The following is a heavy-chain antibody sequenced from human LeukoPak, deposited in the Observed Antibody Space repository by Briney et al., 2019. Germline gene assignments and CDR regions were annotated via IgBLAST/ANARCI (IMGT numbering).Heavy chain of an antibody. CDR1: SGSISSSSYY. Sequence: PSETLSLTCTVSSGSISSSSYYWGWIRQPPGKGLEWIGSIYYSGSTYYNPSLKSRVTISVDTSKNQFSLKLSSVTAADTAVYYCARHRMYYYDSSGRGVADAFDIWGQGTMVTVSS. CDR3: ARHRMYYYDSSGRGVADAFDI. D-gene: IGHD3-22*01. J-gene: IGHJ3*02. V-gene: IGHV4-39*01. CDR2: IYYSGST.